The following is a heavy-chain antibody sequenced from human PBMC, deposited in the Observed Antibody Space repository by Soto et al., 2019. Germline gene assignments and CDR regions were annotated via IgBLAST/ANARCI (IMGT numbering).Heavy chain of an antibody. D-gene: IGHD2-15*01. V-gene: IGHV1-69*06. CDR1: GGTFSSYA. J-gene: IGHJ6*02. Sequence: SVKVSCKASGGTFSSYAISWVRQAPGQGLEWMGWIIPIFGTANYAQKFQGRVTITADKSTSTAYMELSSLRSEDTAVYYCARGGYNYYGMDVWGQGTTVTVSS. CDR3: ARGGYNYYGMDV. CDR2: IIPIFGTA.